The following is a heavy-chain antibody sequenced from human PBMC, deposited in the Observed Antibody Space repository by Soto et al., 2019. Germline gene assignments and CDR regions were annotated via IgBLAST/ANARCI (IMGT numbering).Heavy chain of an antibody. CDR2: ISAYNGNT. CDR3: ARDLDDRWGGARYYYGMDV. D-gene: IGHD3-10*01. V-gene: IGHV1-18*01. J-gene: IGHJ6*02. CDR1: GYTFTSYG. Sequence: QVQLVQSGAEVKKPGASVKVSCKASGYTFTSYGISWVRQAPGQGLEWMGWISAYNGNTNYAQKLQGRVTMTTDTSTSTAYMELRSLRSDDTTVYYCARDLDDRWGGARYYYGMDVWGQGTTVTVSS.